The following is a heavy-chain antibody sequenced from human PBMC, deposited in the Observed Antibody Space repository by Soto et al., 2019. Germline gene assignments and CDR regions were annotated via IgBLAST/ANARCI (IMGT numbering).Heavy chain of an antibody. J-gene: IGHJ3*02. CDR1: GDSISSSNSH. D-gene: IGHD3-3*02. V-gene: IGHV4-39*01. Sequence: SETLSLTCTVSGDSISSSNSHWGWTRQPPGKGLEYIGSVYYGGAIVYSGNIYYNPSLKSRVTISVDTSKNQFSLRLSSVTAADTGVYYCVRYDRINMKPYSPEGFHIWGQGTMVTVSS. CDR3: VRYDRINMKPYSPEGFHI. CDR2: VYYGGAIVYSGNI.